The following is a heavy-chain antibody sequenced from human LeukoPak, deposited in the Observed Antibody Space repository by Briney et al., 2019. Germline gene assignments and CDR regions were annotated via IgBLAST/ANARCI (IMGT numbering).Heavy chain of an antibody. CDR2: TYHSGST. V-gene: IGHV4-38-2*01. J-gene: IGHJ4*02. CDR3: ARHATRVAVAGTTAFDY. D-gene: IGHD6-19*01. CDR1: GYSISSGYY. Sequence: SETLSLTCAVSGYSISSGYYWGWIRQPPGKGLEWIGSTYHSGSTYYNPSLKSRVTISVDTSKNQFSLKLSSVAAADTAVYYCARHATRVAVAGTTAFDYWGQGTLVTVSS.